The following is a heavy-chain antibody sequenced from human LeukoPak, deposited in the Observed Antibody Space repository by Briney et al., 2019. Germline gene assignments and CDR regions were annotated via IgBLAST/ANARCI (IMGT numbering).Heavy chain of an antibody. V-gene: IGHV1-69*05. CDR3: ARDPYYYDSSGYYYGY. Sequence: ASVKVSCKASGGTFSSYAISWVRQAPGQGLEWMGRIILIFGTANYAQKFQGRVTITTDESTSTAYMELSSLRSEDTAVYYCARDPYYYDSSGYYYGYWGQGTLVTVSS. D-gene: IGHD3-22*01. CDR1: GGTFSSYA. CDR2: IILIFGTA. J-gene: IGHJ4*02.